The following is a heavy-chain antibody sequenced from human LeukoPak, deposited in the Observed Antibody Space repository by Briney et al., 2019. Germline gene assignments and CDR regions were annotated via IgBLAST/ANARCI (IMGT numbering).Heavy chain of an antibody. V-gene: IGHV1-46*01. J-gene: IGHJ6*02. CDR3: ARDFWVDTTTQKHYYYYYGMDV. CDR2: INPSGGST. D-gene: IGHD3-3*01. CDR1: GYTFTSYY. Sequence: GASVKVSCRASGYTFTSYYMHWVRQAPGQGLEWMGIINPSGGSTSYAQKFQGRVTMTRDTSTSTVYMELSSLRSEDTAVYYCARDFWVDTTTQKHYYYYYGMDVWGQGTTVTVSS.